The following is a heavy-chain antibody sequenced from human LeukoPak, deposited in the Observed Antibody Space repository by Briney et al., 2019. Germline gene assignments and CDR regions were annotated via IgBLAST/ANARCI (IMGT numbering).Heavy chain of an antibody. CDR1: GYTFTSYD. CDR3: ARAEVMAIEWLVLYAFDI. J-gene: IGHJ3*02. V-gene: IGHV1-8*01. CDR2: MNPNSGNT. D-gene: IGHD6-19*01. Sequence: ASVKVSCKASGYTFTSYDINWVRQATGQGLVWMGWMNPNSGNTGYAQKFQGRVTMTRNTSISTAYMELSSLRSEDTAVYYCARAEVMAIEWLVLYAFDIWGQGTMVTVSS.